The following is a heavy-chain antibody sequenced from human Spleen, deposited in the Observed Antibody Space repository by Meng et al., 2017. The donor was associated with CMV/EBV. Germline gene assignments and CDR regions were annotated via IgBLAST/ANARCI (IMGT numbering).Heavy chain of an antibody. CDR2: ISYDGSNK. CDR1: GFTFSNYA. D-gene: IGHD4-17*01. V-gene: IGHV3-30-3*01. J-gene: IGHJ4*02. CDR3: ARDPDYDYDFDY. Sequence: GESLKISCAASGFTFSNYAMTWVRQAPGKGLEWVAVISYDGSNKYYADSVKGRFTISRDNSKNTLYLQMNSLRAEDTAVYYCARDPDYDYDFDYWGQGTLVTVSS.